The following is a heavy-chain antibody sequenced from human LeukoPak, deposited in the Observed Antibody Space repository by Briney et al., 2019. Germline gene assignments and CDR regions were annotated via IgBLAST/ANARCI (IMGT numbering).Heavy chain of an antibody. V-gene: IGHV3-9*01. CDR3: ARDWGSSGWFYFDS. CDR1: GFKFHNYA. Sequence: PGRSLRLSCTASGFKFHNYALHWVRQAPGKGVEWVSGITWNNETLDYADSVKGRFIISRDNAKNSIYLQMNSLKAEDTALYYCARDWGSSGWFYFDSWGQGTLVSVSS. D-gene: IGHD6-19*01. J-gene: IGHJ4*02. CDR2: ITWNNETL.